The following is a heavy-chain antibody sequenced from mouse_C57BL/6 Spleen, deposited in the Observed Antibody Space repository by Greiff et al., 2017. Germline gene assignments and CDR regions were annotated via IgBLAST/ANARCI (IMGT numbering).Heavy chain of an antibody. J-gene: IGHJ2*01. V-gene: IGHV1-19*01. CDR2: INPYNGGT. CDR3: ARRELGSVFDY. Sequence: VQLQQSGPVLVKPGASVKMSCKASGYTFTDYYMNWVKQSHGKSLEWIGVINPYNGGTSYNQKFKGKATLTVDKSSSTAYMELNSLTSEDSAVYYCARRELGSVFDYCGQGTTLTVSS. D-gene: IGHD4-1*01. CDR1: GYTFTDYY.